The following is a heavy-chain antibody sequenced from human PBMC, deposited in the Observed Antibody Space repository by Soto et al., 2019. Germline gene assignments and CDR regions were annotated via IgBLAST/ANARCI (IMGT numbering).Heavy chain of an antibody. CDR2: INPSGGST. D-gene: IGHD4-4*01. CDR1: GYTFTSYY. V-gene: IGHV1-46*01. CDR3: ARDPPNPGNRHGMDV. J-gene: IGHJ6*02. Sequence: GASVKVSCKASGYTFTSYYMHWVRQAPGQGLEWMGIINPSGGSTSYARKFQGRVTMTRDTSTSTVYMELSSLRSEDTAVYYCARDPPNPGNRHGMDVWGQGTTVTVSS.